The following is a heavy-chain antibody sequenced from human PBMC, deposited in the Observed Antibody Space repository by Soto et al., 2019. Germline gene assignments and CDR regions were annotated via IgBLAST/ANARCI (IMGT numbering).Heavy chain of an antibody. J-gene: IGHJ4*02. CDR3: ARGGGYDSFDY. CDR1: GGSISSSSYY. V-gene: IGHV4-39*07. Sequence: SETLSLTCTVSGGSISSSSYYWGWIRQPPGKGLEWIGYISHLESTCFHPSFKSRLTMSIDRTRNQFSLKLSSVTAADMAVYYCARGGGYDSFDYWGQGVLVTVSS. CDR2: ISHLEST. D-gene: IGHD5-12*01.